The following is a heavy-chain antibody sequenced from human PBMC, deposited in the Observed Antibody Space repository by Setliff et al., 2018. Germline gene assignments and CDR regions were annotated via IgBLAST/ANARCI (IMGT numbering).Heavy chain of an antibody. V-gene: IGHV3-21*01. CDR3: AREAIFGVGRWFNP. Sequence: LRLSCAASGFTFSSYSMNWVRQAPGKGLEWVSSISSSSSYIYYADSVKGRFTISRDNAKNSLYLQMNSLRAEDTAVYYCAREAIFGVGRWFNPWGQGTLVTVSS. CDR1: GFTFSSYS. D-gene: IGHD3-3*01. J-gene: IGHJ5*02. CDR2: ISSSSSYI.